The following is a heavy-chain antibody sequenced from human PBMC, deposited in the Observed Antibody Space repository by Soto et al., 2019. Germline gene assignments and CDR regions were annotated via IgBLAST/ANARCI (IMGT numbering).Heavy chain of an antibody. D-gene: IGHD6-19*01. Sequence: EVQLLESGGGLVQPGGSLRLSCAASGFTSSSYAMSWVRQAPGKGLEWVSVISGSGGSTYYADSVKGRFTISRDNSKNTLYLQMNSLRAEDTAVYYCARRTSGWYLDYWGQGTLVTVSS. J-gene: IGHJ4*02. CDR3: ARRTSGWYLDY. V-gene: IGHV3-23*01. CDR1: GFTSSSYA. CDR2: ISGSGGST.